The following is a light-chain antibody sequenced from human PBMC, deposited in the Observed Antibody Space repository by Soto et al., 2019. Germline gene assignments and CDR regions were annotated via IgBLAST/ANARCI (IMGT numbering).Light chain of an antibody. CDR2: DVN. V-gene: IGLV2-11*01. Sequence: QSALTQPRSVSGSPGQSVTIACTGTSSDVGALNYVSWYQHHPGKAPKLMIYDVNKRPSGVPDRFSGSKSGNTASLTISGLQAEDEADYYCCLYAATYTYVFGSWTKVTVL. J-gene: IGLJ1*01. CDR3: CLYAATYTYV. CDR1: SSDVGALNY.